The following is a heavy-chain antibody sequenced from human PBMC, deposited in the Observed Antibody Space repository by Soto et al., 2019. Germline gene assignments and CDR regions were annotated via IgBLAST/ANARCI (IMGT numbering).Heavy chain of an antibody. CDR3: VKDGSSGWPYFDDMDA. Sequence: GGSLRLSCAASGVTVSSYGMHWVRQAPCKGLEWVAVILYDGSKKYYADSVKGRFTISRDNSQNTLYLQMSSLRAEDTALYYCVKDGSSGWPYFDDMDAWGQGTPVTVSS. J-gene: IGHJ6*02. V-gene: IGHV3-30*18. CDR2: ILYDGSKK. D-gene: IGHD6-19*01. CDR1: GVTVSSYG.